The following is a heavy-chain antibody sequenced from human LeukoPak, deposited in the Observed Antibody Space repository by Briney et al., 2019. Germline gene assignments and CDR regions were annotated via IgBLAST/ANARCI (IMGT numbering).Heavy chain of an antibody. J-gene: IGHJ1*01. CDR3: ARGYCGGDCYGD. D-gene: IGHD2-21*02. V-gene: IGHV3-21*01. CDR2: ISSSSSHI. Sequence: GGSLRLSCAASGFTFSSYTMNWVRQAPGKGLEYVSSISSSSSHIYYADSVKGRFTISRDNTKSSLYLQMNSLRAEDMAVHYCARGYCGGDCYGDWGQGTLVTVSS. CDR1: GFTFSSYT.